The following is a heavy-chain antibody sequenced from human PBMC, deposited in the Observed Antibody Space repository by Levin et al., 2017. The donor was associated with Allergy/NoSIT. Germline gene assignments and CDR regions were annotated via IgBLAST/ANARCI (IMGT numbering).Heavy chain of an antibody. D-gene: IGHD3-16*01. J-gene: IGHJ5*02. CDR2: MHYSGST. Sequence: SQTLSLTCTVSGGSISNSNYYWGWIRQPPGKGLEWIGTMHYSGSTYYNSSLKSRVTISVDTSKNQFSLKLSSVTAADTALYYCARLGGPSGQGTLVTVSS. CDR1: GGSISNSNYY. V-gene: IGHV4-39*01. CDR3: ARLGGP.